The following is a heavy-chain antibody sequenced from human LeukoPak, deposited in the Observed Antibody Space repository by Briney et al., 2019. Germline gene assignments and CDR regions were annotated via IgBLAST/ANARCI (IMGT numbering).Heavy chain of an antibody. D-gene: IGHD6-19*01. J-gene: IGHJ6*03. V-gene: IGHV1-8*01. CDR3: ARGTGWGAYYYYYYYMDV. Sequence: ASVKVSCKASGYTFTSYDINWVRQATGQGLEWMGWMNPNSGNTGYAQKLQGRVTMTRNTSISTAYMELSSLRSEDTAVYYCARGTGWGAYYYYYYYMDVWGKGTTVTVSS. CDR1: GYTFTSYD. CDR2: MNPNSGNT.